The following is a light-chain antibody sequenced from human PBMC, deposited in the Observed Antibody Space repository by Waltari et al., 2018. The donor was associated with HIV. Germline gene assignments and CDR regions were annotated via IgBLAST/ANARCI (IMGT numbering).Light chain of an antibody. V-gene: IGKV1-5*01. J-gene: IGKJ4*01. Sequence: DTQMTQSPPTLSAFMGAEVTITCRSRQNTGRWLAWYQQKPGKAPNLLMYEASILETGVPSRFSGSGFGTEFTLTISGLQPDDFATYYCQQNNGLFGPGTKVE. CDR2: EAS. CDR1: QNTGRW. CDR3: QQNNGL.